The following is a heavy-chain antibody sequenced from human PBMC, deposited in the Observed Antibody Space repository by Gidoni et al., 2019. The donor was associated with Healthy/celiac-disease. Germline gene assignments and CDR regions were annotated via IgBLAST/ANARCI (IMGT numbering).Heavy chain of an antibody. J-gene: IGHJ4*02. CDR1: GFTFDDYA. CDR3: ANGQWLEGDY. Sequence: EVQLVESGGGVVQPGGSLRLSCAASGFTFDDYAMHWVRQAAGEGLEWVSLISGDGGSTYYADSVKGRFTISRDNSKNSLYLQMNSLRTEDTALYYCANGQWLEGDYWGQGTLVTVSS. V-gene: IGHV3-43*02. CDR2: ISGDGGST. D-gene: IGHD6-19*01.